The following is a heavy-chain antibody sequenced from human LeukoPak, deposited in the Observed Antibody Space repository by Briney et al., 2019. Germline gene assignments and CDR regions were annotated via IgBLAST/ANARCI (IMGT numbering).Heavy chain of an antibody. V-gene: IGHV3-53*01. Sequence: GGSLRLSCAASEFTVISNYMSWVGQAPGKGLGWVSIIYTGGTTSYAYSVKGRFTVSRDDFKNTLSLQMNSLRAEDTAVYYCARGSLSGRAFDLWGQGTMVTVSS. CDR1: EFTVISNY. CDR3: ARGSLSGRAFDL. J-gene: IGHJ3*01. CDR2: IYTGGTT.